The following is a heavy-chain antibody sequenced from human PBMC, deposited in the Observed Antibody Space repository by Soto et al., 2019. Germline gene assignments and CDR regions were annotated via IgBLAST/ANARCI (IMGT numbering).Heavy chain of an antibody. CDR2: ISYDGSNK. D-gene: IGHD2-15*01. CDR3: AGGDGEYIAVVLSARPGEYGVDV. CDR1: GFTFRIYA. V-gene: IGHV3-30-3*01. J-gene: IGHJ6*02. Sequence: QVQLVESGGGVVQPGRSLRLSCAASGFTFRIYAMHWVRQAPGKGLECVAVISYDGSNKFYKDSVKGRFTISRDNSKNTLCHQINSLRYEHTAVYNCAGGDGEYIAVVLSARPGEYGVDVWGQGTMVTVSS.